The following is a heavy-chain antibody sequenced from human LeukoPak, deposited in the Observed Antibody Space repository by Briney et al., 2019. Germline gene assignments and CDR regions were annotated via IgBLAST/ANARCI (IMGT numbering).Heavy chain of an antibody. CDR3: ARARDSSGYYGDNWFDH. J-gene: IGHJ5*02. CDR2: IYSGGST. V-gene: IGHV3-66*01. CDR1: GFTLSSNY. Sequence: SGGSLRLSCAASGFTLSSNYMSWVRQAPGKGLEWGSVIYSGGSTYYADSVKGRFTISRDNSKNTLYLQMNSLRAEDTAVYYCARARDSSGYYGDNWFDHWGQGTLVTVSS. D-gene: IGHD3-22*01.